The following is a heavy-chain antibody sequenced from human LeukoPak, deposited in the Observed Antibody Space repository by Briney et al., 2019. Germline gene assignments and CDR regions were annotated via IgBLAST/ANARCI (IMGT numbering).Heavy chain of an antibody. Sequence: SGGSLRLSCAASGFTFSSYSMNWVRQAPGKGLEWVSSISSSGSTMDYADSVKGRFTISRDNAKNSLYLQMNGLRADDTAAYYCARGATDTTRWFDPWGQGTLVTVSS. V-gene: IGHV3-21*01. D-gene: IGHD1-7*01. CDR1: GFTFSSYS. CDR3: ARGATDTTRWFDP. CDR2: ISSSGSTM. J-gene: IGHJ5*02.